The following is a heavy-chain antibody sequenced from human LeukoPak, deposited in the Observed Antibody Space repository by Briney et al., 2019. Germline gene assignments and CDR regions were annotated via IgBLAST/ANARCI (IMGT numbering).Heavy chain of an antibody. J-gene: IGHJ3*02. CDR3: ARNREGRRRDAFDI. CDR1: GCSISSSSYY. CDR2: IYYSGST. Sequence: SETLSLTCTVSGCSISSSSYYWGWIRQPPGKGLEWGGSIYYSGSTYYNPSLKSRVTISVDTSKNQFSLKLSSVTAADTAVYYCARNREGRRRDAFDIWGRGTMVTVSS. V-gene: IGHV4-39*01. D-gene: IGHD1-26*01.